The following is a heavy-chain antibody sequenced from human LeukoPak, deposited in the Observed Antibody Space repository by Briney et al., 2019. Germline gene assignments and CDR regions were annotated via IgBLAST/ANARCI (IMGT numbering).Heavy chain of an antibody. V-gene: IGHV3-21*01. J-gene: IGHJ2*01. D-gene: IGHD2-2*01. CDR2: ISSSSSYI. CDR1: GFTFSSYS. CDR3: ASGGYQLLFPWYFDL. Sequence: PGGSLRLSCAASGFTFSSYSMNWVRQAPGKGLEWVSSISSSSSYIYYADSVKGRFTISRDNAKNSLYLQMNSLRAEDTAVYYCASGGYQLLFPWYFDLWGRGTLVTVSS.